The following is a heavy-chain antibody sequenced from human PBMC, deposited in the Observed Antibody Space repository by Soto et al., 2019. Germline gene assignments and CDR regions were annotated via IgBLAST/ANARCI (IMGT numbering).Heavy chain of an antibody. Sequence: PXETLSLPCTVAGCSISSSSYYWDWIRKPPGKGLEWIGSIYYSGSTYYNPSLKSRVTISVDTSKNQFSLKLSSVTAADTAVYYCARLTYYYDSSGYYGGWFDHWGQGTLVTVSS. D-gene: IGHD3-22*01. V-gene: IGHV4-39*01. CDR2: IYYSGST. J-gene: IGHJ5*02. CDR3: ARLTYYYDSSGYYGGWFDH. CDR1: GCSISSSSYY.